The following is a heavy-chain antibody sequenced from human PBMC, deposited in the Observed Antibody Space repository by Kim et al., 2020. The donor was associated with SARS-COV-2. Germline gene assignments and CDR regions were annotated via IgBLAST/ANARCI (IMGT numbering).Heavy chain of an antibody. V-gene: IGHV1-24*01. CDR1: GYTLTELS. J-gene: IGHJ4*02. CDR2: FDPEDGET. CDR3: ATSLRYRSGWAYFDY. Sequence: SVKVSCKVSGYTLTELSMHWVRQAPGKGHEWMGGFDPEDGETIYAQKFPGRVTMNEHTSTDTAYMELSSLRSEDSPVYYCATSLRYRSGWAYFDYLDQG. D-gene: IGHD6-19*01.